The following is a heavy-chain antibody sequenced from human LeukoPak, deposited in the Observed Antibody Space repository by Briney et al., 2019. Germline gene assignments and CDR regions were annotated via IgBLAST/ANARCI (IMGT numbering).Heavy chain of an antibody. Sequence: SETLSLTCTVSGGSISWSSYYWGWIRQPPGKGLEWIGSIYHSGSTYYNPSLKSRVTISVDTSKNQFSLKLSSVTAADTAVYYCARDLVRGYFDYWGQGTLATVSS. J-gene: IGHJ4*02. D-gene: IGHD3-10*01. V-gene: IGHV4-39*07. CDR2: IYHSGST. CDR3: ARDLVRGYFDY. CDR1: GGSISWSSYY.